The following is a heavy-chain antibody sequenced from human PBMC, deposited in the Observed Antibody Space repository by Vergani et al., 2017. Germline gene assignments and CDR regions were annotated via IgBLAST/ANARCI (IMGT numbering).Heavy chain of an antibody. CDR3: ANSEDQGRDFYFDY. V-gene: IGHV3-23*01. D-gene: IGHD3-3*01. CDR2: ISGSGGST. CDR1: GFTFSSYA. J-gene: IGHJ4*02. Sequence: EVQLLESGGGLVQPGGSLRLSCAASGFTFSSYAMSWVRQAPGKGLEWVSAISGSGGSTYYADSVKVRFTISRDNSKNTLYLQMNSLRAEDTAVYYCANSEDQGRDFYFDYWGQGTLVTVSS.